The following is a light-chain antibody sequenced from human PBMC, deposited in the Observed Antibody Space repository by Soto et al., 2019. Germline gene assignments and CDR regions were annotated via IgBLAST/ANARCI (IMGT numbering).Light chain of an antibody. CDR3: QQYGSSPSLT. Sequence: EIVLTQSPGTLSLSPGERATLSCRASQSVSSSYLAWYQQKPGQAPRLLIYGASSRATGIPDRFSGNGSGTDLTLTISRLEPEDFAVYYCQQYGSSPSLTFGGGTKVEIK. V-gene: IGKV3-20*01. CDR1: QSVSSSY. CDR2: GAS. J-gene: IGKJ4*01.